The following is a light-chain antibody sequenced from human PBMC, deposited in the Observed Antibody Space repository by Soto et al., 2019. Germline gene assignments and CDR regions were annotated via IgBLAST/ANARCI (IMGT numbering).Light chain of an antibody. CDR3: WSYAGNTIFV. CDR2: EGS. J-gene: IGLJ2*01. Sequence: QSALTQPASVSGSPGQSITISCTGTNNDVGGYKLVSWYQQHPGKVPKFVIYEGSKRPSGVSNRFSGSKSGNTASLTISGLQADDEAYYYCWSYAGNTIFVFGGGTQLTVL. V-gene: IGLV2-23*03. CDR1: NNDVGGYKL.